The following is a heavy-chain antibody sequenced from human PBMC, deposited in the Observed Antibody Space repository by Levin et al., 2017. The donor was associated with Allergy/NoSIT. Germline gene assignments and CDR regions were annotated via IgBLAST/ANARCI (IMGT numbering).Heavy chain of an antibody. D-gene: IGHD1-7*01. V-gene: IGHV3-74*01. CDR1: GFTFSRYW. CDR2: INSDGSRT. Sequence: QSGGSLRLSCAVSGFTFSRYWMHWVRQAPGKGLVWVSRINSDGSRTDYADSVKGRFTISRDNAKNTLYLQMNSLRAEDTAVYYCAKDQTTLDYWGQGTLVTVSS. J-gene: IGHJ4*02. CDR3: AKDQTTLDY.